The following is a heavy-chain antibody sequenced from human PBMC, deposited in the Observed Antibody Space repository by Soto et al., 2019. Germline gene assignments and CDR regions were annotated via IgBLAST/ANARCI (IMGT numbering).Heavy chain of an antibody. V-gene: IGHV3-48*02. CDR3: AKVSPMGYFFDF. Sequence: GGSLRLSCAASGFLFSAYSMNWVRQAPGKGLEWVSYISSTSISIYYADSVKGRFTISRDNAKKSVYLQMNSLRDEDTAVYFCAKVSPMGYFFDFWGQGTLVTVSS. J-gene: IGHJ4*02. CDR2: ISSTSISI. CDR1: GFLFSAYS.